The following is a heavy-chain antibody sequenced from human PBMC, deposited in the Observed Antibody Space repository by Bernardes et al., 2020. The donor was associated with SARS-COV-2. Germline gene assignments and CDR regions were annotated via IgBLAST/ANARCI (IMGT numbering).Heavy chain of an antibody. CDR3: AKGSGSYYYFDY. Sequence: GSLRLSCVASGFTFSTYVMRWVRQAPGKGLEWVSSISGSGDATYYADSVKGRFTISKDNSKNTLYLQMNSLRAEDTAIYYCAKGSGSYYYFDYWGQGTLVTVS. V-gene: IGHV3-23*01. CDR1: GFTFSTYV. J-gene: IGHJ4*02. D-gene: IGHD1-26*01. CDR2: ISGSGDAT.